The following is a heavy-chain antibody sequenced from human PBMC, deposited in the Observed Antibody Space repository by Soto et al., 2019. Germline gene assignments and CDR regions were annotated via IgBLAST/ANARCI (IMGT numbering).Heavy chain of an antibody. Sequence: ESGGGVVQPGRSLRLSCAASGFTFSSYAMHWVRQAPGKGLEWVAVISYDGSNKYYADSVKGRFTISRDNSKNTLYLQMNSLRAEDTAVYYCAREVNIVLMVYASSYYYYGMDVWGQGTTVTVSS. CDR1: GFTFSSYA. CDR3: AREVNIVLMVYASSYYYYGMDV. V-gene: IGHV3-30-3*01. D-gene: IGHD2-8*01. J-gene: IGHJ6*02. CDR2: ISYDGSNK.